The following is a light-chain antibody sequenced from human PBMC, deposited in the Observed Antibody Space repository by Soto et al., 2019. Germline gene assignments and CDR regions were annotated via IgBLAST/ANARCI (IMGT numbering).Light chain of an antibody. CDR1: SSDVGGYNF. Sequence: QLVLTQPASVSGSPGQSITISCTGTSSDVGGYNFVSWYQQHPGKAPKLMIYEVSNRPSGISDRFSGSKSGNTASLTISGLQAADEAAYYCSSYTSSTTILFGGGTKLTVL. V-gene: IGLV2-14*01. J-gene: IGLJ2*01. CDR3: SSYTSSTTIL. CDR2: EVS.